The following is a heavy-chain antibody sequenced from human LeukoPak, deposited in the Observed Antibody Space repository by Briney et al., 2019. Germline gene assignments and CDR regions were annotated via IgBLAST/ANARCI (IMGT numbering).Heavy chain of an antibody. CDR1: GYAFTSYG. J-gene: IGHJ4*02. V-gene: IGHV1-18*01. CDR2: VSAYNGST. Sequence: GASGKVSFTASGYAFTSYGISWGRQAPGQGLEWVGGVSAYNGSTNYAQKLQGRVTMTTDTSTSTAYMELRSLSSDATAVYYCARLLGQLLYPLDSYADYWGQGTLVTVSS. D-gene: IGHD2-2*02. CDR3: ARLLGQLLYPLDSYADY.